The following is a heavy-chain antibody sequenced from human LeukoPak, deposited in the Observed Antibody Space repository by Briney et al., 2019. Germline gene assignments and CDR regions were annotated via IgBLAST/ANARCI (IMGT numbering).Heavy chain of an antibody. J-gene: IGHJ4*02. V-gene: IGHV3-72*01. Sequence: HPGGSLRLSCAASGFTFTDHFMDWVRQAPGKGLEWVGRIRNKVKSYTTEYAASVKGRFTISRDDSKNSVYLQMNSLKTEDTAVYYCTTDSGNYWGQGTLVTVSS. CDR3: TTDSGNY. CDR2: IRNKVKSYTT. D-gene: IGHD3-10*01. CDR1: GFTFTDHF.